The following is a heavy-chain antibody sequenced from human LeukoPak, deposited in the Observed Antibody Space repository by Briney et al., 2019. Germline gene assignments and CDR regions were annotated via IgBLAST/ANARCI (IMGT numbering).Heavy chain of an antibody. V-gene: IGHV1-24*01. CDR1: GYTLTELS. CDR2: FDPEDGET. D-gene: IGHD3-3*01. J-gene: IGHJ4*02. CDR3: ATFANSGGDFWSGYYLGAFDI. Sequence: ASVKVSCKVSGYTLTELSMHWVRQAPGKGLEWMGGFDPEDGETIYAQKFQGRVTMTEDTSTDTAYMELSSLRSEDTAVYYCATFANSGGDFWSGYYLGAFDIWGQGTLVTVSS.